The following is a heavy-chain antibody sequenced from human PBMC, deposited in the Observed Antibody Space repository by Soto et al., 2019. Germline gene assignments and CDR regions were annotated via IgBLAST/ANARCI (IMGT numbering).Heavy chain of an antibody. CDR3: ARGGGCSGGSCNFDY. D-gene: IGHD2-15*01. V-gene: IGHV3-48*01. CDR1: GFTFSSYS. J-gene: IGHJ4*02. CDR2: ISSSRSTI. Sequence: EVQLVESGGGLVQPGGSLRLSCAASGFTFSSYSMNWVRQAPGKGLEWVSYISSSRSTIYYADAVKGRITIYRDNAKNSLYMQMNSLRAEDTAVYYCARGGGCSGGSCNFDYWGQGTLVTVSS.